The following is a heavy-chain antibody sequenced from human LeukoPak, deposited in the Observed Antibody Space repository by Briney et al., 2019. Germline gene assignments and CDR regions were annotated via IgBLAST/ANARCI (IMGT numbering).Heavy chain of an antibody. V-gene: IGHV3-74*01. J-gene: IGHJ4*02. CDR3: ARGRLPSPCEFDS. CDR2: INGDGSIT. Sequence: GGSLRLSCEASGFTFTSYWIHWVRQAPGKGLVWVSRINGDGSITGYADSVKGRFTISRDNAKNTLYLQMNSLRVDDTAVYYCARGRLPSPCEFDSWGQGALVTVFS. D-gene: IGHD3-16*01. CDR1: GFTFTSYW.